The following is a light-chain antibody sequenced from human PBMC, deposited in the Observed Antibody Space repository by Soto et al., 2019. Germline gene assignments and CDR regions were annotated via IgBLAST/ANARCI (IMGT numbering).Light chain of an antibody. J-gene: IGLJ2*01. CDR2: YDS. Sequence: SYELTQPPSVSVAPGKTARVTCGGNNIGSKSVHWYQQKAGQAPVLVINYDSDRPSGIPERFSGSNSGNTATLTVSRVEAGDEADYYCQVWDTSSDHLVFGGGTKVTVL. CDR3: QVWDTSSDHLV. CDR1: NIGSKS. V-gene: IGLV3-21*04.